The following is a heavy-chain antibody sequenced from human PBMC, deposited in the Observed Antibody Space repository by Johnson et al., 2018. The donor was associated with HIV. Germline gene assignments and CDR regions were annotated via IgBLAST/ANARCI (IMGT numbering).Heavy chain of an antibody. D-gene: IGHD6-13*01. J-gene: IGHJ3*02. CDR1: GFTFDDYA. Sequence: VQLVESGGGLVQPGRSLRLSCAASGFTFDDYAMHWVRQAPGKGLEWVSGISWNSGSIGYADSVKGRFTISRDNAKNSLYLQMNSLRAEDTAVYFCAGAASQQQLKVPFDIWGQGTMVTVSS. V-gene: IGHV3-9*01. CDR3: AGAASQQQLKVPFDI. CDR2: ISWNSGSI.